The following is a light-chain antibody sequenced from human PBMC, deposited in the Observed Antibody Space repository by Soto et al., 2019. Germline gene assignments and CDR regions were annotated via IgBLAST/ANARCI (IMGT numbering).Light chain of an antibody. CDR2: GDS. V-gene: IGLV1-40*01. CDR3: SSDAGNYNYV. CDR1: SSNIGSGYD. J-gene: IGLJ1*01. Sequence: QSVLTQPPSVSGAPGQRVTISCIGSSSNIGSGYDVHWYQQFPRTAPKLLISGDSNRPSGVPDRFSGSKSGTSASLAITGLQTEDEADYFCSSDAGNYNYVLGTGTKLTVL.